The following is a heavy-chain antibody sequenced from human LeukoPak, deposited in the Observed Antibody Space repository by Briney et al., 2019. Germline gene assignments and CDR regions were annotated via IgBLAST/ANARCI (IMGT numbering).Heavy chain of an antibody. CDR3: AKDSYSKGDY. D-gene: IGHD4-11*01. Sequence: GGSLRLSCAAFGFTFSSYAMHWVRQAPGKGLQWVANINHDGSVKNYVGSVKGRFAISRDNAQNSFYLQMNSLETDDTAVYYCAKDSYSKGDYWGQGTLVTVSS. CDR2: INHDGSVK. J-gene: IGHJ4*02. V-gene: IGHV3-7*01. CDR1: GFTFSSYA.